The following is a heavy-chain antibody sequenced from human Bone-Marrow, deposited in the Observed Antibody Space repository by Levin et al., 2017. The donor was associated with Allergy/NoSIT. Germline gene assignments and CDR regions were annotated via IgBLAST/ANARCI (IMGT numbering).Heavy chain of an antibody. CDR2: ISGSGTST. CDR3: AKGAGWVAGAVALI. V-gene: IGHV3-23*01. J-gene: IGHJ4*02. CDR1: GFTFSSYA. Sequence: LSLTCAASGFTFSSYAMSWVRQAPGKGLDWVSAISGSGTSTYYADSVKGRFTISGDNSMTTLYLQMNSLRAEDTAVYYCAKGAGWVAGAVALIWGQGTLVTVSS. D-gene: IGHD6-19*01.